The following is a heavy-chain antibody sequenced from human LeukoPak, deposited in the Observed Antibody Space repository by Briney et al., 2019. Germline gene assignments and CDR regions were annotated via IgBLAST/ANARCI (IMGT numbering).Heavy chain of an antibody. Sequence: GGPLRLSCTASGFPFSTYWMSWVRQTPGKGLEWVANINQDGGTRYYVGSVKGRFTISRDNAKNSLSLQLNSLRVEDTALYYCAREIPGAASAFDYWGQGTLVTVSS. CDR2: INQDGGTR. D-gene: IGHD6-25*01. CDR1: GFPFSTYW. J-gene: IGHJ4*02. CDR3: AREIPGAASAFDY. V-gene: IGHV3-7*03.